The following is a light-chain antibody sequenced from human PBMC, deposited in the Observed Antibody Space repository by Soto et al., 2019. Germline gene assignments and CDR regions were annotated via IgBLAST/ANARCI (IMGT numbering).Light chain of an antibody. V-gene: IGLV2-11*01. J-gene: IGLJ1*01. CDR1: SSDVGGYNY. CDR3: CSHAGSYTYV. Sequence: QSALTQPRSVSGSPGQSLTISCTGTSSDVGGYNYVPWYQQYPGKVPKLMIYDVTKRPSGVPDRFSGSKSGNTASLTISGLQAEDEADYYCCSHAGSYTYVFGTGTKVTVL. CDR2: DVT.